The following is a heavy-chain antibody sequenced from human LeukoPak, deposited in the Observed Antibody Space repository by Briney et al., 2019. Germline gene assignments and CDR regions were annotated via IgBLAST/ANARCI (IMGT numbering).Heavy chain of an antibody. J-gene: IGHJ4*02. V-gene: IGHV3-30-3*01. CDR2: ISYDGSNK. Sequence: GRSLRLSCAASGFTFSSYAMHWVRQAPGKGLEWVAVISYDGSNKYYADSVKGRFTISRDNSKNTLYLQMNSLRAEDTAVYYCARGPSSGWPYYFDYWGQGTLVTVSS. CDR1: GFTFSSYA. CDR3: ARGPSSGWPYYFDY. D-gene: IGHD6-19*01.